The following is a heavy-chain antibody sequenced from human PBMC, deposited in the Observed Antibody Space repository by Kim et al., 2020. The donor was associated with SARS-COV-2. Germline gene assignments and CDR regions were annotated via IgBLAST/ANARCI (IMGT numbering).Heavy chain of an antibody. J-gene: IGHJ4*02. CDR3: ARDETGRPVADYADLVFDY. Sequence: ASVKVSCKASGYTFTSYGISWVRQAPGQGLEWMGWISAYNGNTNYAQKLQGRVTMTTDTSTSTAYMELRSLRSDDTAVYYCARDETGRPVADYADLVFDYWGQGTLVTVSS. D-gene: IGHD6-19*01. CDR2: ISAYNGNT. V-gene: IGHV1-18*04. CDR1: GYTFTSYG.